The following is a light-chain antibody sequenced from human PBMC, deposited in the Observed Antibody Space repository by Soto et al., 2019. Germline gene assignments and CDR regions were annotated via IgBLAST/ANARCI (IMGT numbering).Light chain of an antibody. J-gene: IGKJ5*01. V-gene: IGKV1-17*01. CDR2: SSF. Sequence: DIQMTQSPSSLSASVGDRVTITCRASQGIGNDLGWYQQKPGKAPKRLIYSSFILQSGVPSRFSGSGSETEFTLTISSLQPEDFATYYCLQHKSYPLTFGHGTRLEIK. CDR3: LQHKSYPLT. CDR1: QGIGND.